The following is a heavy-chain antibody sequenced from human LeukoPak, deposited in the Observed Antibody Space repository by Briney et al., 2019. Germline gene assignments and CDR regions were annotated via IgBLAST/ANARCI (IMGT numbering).Heavy chain of an antibody. CDR3: AREYYDFWSGYYGNYYYYMDV. CDR2: ISAYNGNT. Sequence: ASVKVSCKASGYTFTSYGISWVRQAPGQGLEWMGWISAYNGNTNYAQKLQGRVTMTTDTSTSTAYMELRSLRSDDTAVYYCAREYYDFWSGYYGNYYYYMDVWGKGTTVTVSS. D-gene: IGHD3-3*01. J-gene: IGHJ6*03. CDR1: GYTFTSYG. V-gene: IGHV1-18*01.